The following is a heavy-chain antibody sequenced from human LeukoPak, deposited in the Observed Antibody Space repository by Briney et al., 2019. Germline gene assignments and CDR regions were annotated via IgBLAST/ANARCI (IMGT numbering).Heavy chain of an antibody. Sequence: SVKVSCKASGGTFSSYTISWVRQAPGQGLEWMGRIIPILGIANYAQKFQGRVTITADKSTSTAYMELSSLRSEDTAVYYCARGPLMVFGVATPPLHYGMDVWGQGTLVTVSS. V-gene: IGHV1-69*02. CDR3: ARGPLMVFGVATPPLHYGMDV. D-gene: IGHD3-3*01. J-gene: IGHJ6*02. CDR1: GGTFSSYT. CDR2: IIPILGIA.